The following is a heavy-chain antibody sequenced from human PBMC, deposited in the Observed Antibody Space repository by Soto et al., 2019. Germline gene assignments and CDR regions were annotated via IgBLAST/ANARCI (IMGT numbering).Heavy chain of an antibody. V-gene: IGHV1-2*04. Sequence: ASVKVSCKASGYTFTGYYMHWVRQAPGQGLEWMGWVNPNSGGTNYAQKFQGWVTMTRNTSISTAYMELSSLRSEDTAVYYCARGLYSSSRPTDPWGQGTLVTVSS. CDR1: GYTFTGYY. CDR2: VNPNSGGT. D-gene: IGHD6-13*01. J-gene: IGHJ5*02. CDR3: ARGLYSSSRPTDP.